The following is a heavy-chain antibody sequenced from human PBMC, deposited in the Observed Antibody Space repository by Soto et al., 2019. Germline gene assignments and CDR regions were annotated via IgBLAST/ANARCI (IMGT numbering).Heavy chain of an antibody. J-gene: IGHJ6*02. CDR1: GFTFSNSA. Sequence: GASVKVSCKTSGFTFSNSAVQWVRQARGQRLEWIGWIIIGNGNTNYLQSLQGRITITRDTSTGTAYMELSSLRSEDTAVYYCARGASADPYYYDSSGYPFPMDVWGQGTTVTVSS. CDR3: ARGASADPYYYDSSGYPFPMDV. V-gene: IGHV1-58*01. D-gene: IGHD3-22*01. CDR2: IIIGNGNT.